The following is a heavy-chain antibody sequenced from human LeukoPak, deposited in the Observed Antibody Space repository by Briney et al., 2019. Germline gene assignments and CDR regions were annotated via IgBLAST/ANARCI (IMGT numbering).Heavy chain of an antibody. J-gene: IGHJ4*02. CDR1: GFTFSSCA. CDR2: ISYDGSNK. V-gene: IGHV3-30*04. D-gene: IGHD3-9*01. CDR3: ARDYTLRYFDWLLDY. Sequence: PGGSLRLSCAASGFTFSSCAMHWVRQAPGKGLEWVAVISYDGSNKYYADSVKGRFTISRDNSKNTLYLQMNSLRAEDTAVYYCARDYTLRYFDWLLDYWGQGTLVTVSS.